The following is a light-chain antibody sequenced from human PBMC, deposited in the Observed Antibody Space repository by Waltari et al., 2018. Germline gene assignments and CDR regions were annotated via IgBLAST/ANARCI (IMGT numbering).Light chain of an antibody. CDR2: LNSDGSH. J-gene: IGLJ2*01. Sequence: QLVLTQSPSASASLGDSVKLTCTLSSGHSSYSSYSIAWHQQQPGKGPRFLMKLNSDGSHKRGDGLPVRCSGSSSGAERYLTISSLQAADEADYYCQTWGAVFQIFGGGTKLAVL. CDR1: SGHSSYSSYS. V-gene: IGLV4-69*01. CDR3: QTWGAVFQI.